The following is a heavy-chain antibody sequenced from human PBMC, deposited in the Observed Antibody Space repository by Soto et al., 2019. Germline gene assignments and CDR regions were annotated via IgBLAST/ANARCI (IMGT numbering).Heavy chain of an antibody. J-gene: IGHJ4*02. CDR1: GYTFTLYA. D-gene: IGHD3-3*01. Sequence: RASVKVSCKASGYTFTLYAMHWVRQAPGQRLEWMGWINAANGNTKSSQKFQGRVTFTRDTSASTGYMELSTLNSADTAVYYCARDQRRDYDFWSGYSQGFDYWGQGTPVTVSS. CDR2: INAANGNT. CDR3: ARDQRRDYDFWSGYSQGFDY. V-gene: IGHV1-3*01.